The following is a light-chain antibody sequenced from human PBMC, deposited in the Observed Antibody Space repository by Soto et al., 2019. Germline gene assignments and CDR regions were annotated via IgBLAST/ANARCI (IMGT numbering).Light chain of an antibody. CDR2: TAS. J-gene: IGKJ4*01. CDR1: QSIGSW. V-gene: IGKV1-39*01. CDR3: QQSFTTPLT. Sequence: IQMTQSTSILSASVGDRVTITCRASQSIGSWLAWYQHKPGKPPTLLIYTASSLQSGVPSRFSGSGSGTDFNLTINSLQPEDFATYFCQQSFTTPLTFGGGTKVAI.